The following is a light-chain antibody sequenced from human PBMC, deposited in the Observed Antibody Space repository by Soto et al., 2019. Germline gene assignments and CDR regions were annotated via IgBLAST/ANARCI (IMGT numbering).Light chain of an antibody. CDR2: DAY. CDR1: QSFRGL. V-gene: IGKV3-11*01. J-gene: IGKJ5*01. Sequence: EVALTQSPVTLSLSPGERATLSCRASQSFRGLLAWYQQKPGQAPRLLIYDAYNRATGVPPRFSGSGAGTDFTLTISSLEPEDSAVYYCQQCHKWPITFGQGTRLEIK. CDR3: QQCHKWPIT.